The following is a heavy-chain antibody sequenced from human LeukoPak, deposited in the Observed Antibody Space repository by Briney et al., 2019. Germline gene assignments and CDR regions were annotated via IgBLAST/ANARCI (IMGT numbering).Heavy chain of an antibody. D-gene: IGHD3-9*01. Sequence: ASVKVSCNASGYTFTGYYMHWVRQAPGQGLEWMGWINSNSGGTNYAQKFQGRVTMTRDTSISTAYMELSRLRSDDTAVYYCARNHDILTGYYGDYWGQGTLVTVSS. CDR2: INSNSGGT. CDR3: ARNHDILTGYYGDY. J-gene: IGHJ4*02. CDR1: GYTFTGYY. V-gene: IGHV1-2*02.